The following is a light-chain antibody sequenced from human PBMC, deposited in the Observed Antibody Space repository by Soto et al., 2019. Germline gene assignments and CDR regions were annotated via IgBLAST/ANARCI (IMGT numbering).Light chain of an antibody. CDR3: SLYSSGSTYV. CDR2: EVN. CDR1: SSDVGSYNR. V-gene: IGLV2-18*01. J-gene: IGLJ1*01. Sequence: QSVLTQAPSVSGCPGQSVTISCTGTSSDVGSYNRLSWYQQPPGTAPKLIMYEVNTRPSGVPDRFSGSKSGSTASLTISGLQAEDEADYYCSLYSSGSTYVFGTGTKVTVL.